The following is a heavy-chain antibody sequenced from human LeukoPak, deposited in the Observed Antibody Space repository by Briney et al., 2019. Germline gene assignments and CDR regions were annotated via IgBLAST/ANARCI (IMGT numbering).Heavy chain of an antibody. J-gene: IGHJ6*03. CDR3: ARDATYCSGTSCYYYCYMDV. CDR2: ISDSGGST. V-gene: IGHV3-23*01. CDR1: GFAFSTYA. Sequence: GGSLRLSCAASGFAFSTYAMSWVRQAPGKGLEWVSGISDSGGSTYYADSVKGRFTISRDNSKNTLYLQMNSLRAEDTAVYYCARDATYCSGTSCYYYCYMDVWGKGTTVTVSS. D-gene: IGHD2-2*01.